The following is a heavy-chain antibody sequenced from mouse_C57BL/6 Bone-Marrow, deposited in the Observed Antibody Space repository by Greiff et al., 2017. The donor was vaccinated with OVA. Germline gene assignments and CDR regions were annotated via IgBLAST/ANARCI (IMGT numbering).Heavy chain of an antibody. J-gene: IGHJ1*03. D-gene: IGHD1-1*01. CDR3: TRRYGSVYWYFDV. CDR2: IRNKANNHAT. CDR1: GFTFSDAW. V-gene: IGHV6-6*01. Sequence: EVMLVESGGGLVQPGGSMKLSCAASGFTFSDAWMDWVRQSPEKGLEWVAEIRNKANNHATYYAESVKGRFTISRDDSKSSVYLQMNSLRAEDTGIYYCTRRYGSVYWYFDVWGTGTTVTVSS.